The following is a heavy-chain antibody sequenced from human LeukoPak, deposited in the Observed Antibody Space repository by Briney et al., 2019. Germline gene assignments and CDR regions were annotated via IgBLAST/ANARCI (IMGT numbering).Heavy chain of an antibody. CDR3: ATDGRSSGWYGFDY. Sequence: GGSLRLSCAASGLTFSGYSINWVRQAPGKGLEWVSSISSSSTHIYYVDSVKGRITISRDNARSTLYLQMNSLRAEDTAVYYCATDGRSSGWYGFDYWGQGILVTVSS. V-gene: IGHV3-21*01. D-gene: IGHD6-19*01. CDR2: ISSSSTHI. J-gene: IGHJ4*02. CDR1: GLTFSGYS.